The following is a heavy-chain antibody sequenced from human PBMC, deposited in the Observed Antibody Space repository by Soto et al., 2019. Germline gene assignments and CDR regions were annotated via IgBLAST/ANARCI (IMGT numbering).Heavy chain of an antibody. CDR2: IWYDGSKK. D-gene: IGHD3-10*01. CDR1: GFTFSNYG. J-gene: IGHJ3*02. Sequence: QVQLVGSGGGVVQPGRSLRLSCVASGFTFSNYGMHWVRQAPGKGLEWVAVIWYDGSKKYYADSVKGRFTISRDNSKNTLFLQMNSLRVEDTAMYYCAKDRGRQGGFDMWGQGRVVTVSS. V-gene: IGHV3-33*06. CDR3: AKDRGRQGGFDM.